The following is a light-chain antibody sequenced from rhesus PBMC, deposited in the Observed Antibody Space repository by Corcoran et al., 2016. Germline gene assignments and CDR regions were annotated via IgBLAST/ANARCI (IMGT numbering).Light chain of an antibody. Sequence: DIVMTQTPLSLPVTPGEPASISCRSSQSLLHSNGNTYLHWYLQKPGQSPRLLIYKVTNRESGVPDRVRGSGSGTGFKLKISRVEPEDVGVYYCMQRTKDPRTFGQGTKVEIK. CDR1: QSLLHSNGNTY. CDR2: KVT. CDR3: MQRTKDPRT. V-gene: IGKV2S3*01. J-gene: IGKJ1*01.